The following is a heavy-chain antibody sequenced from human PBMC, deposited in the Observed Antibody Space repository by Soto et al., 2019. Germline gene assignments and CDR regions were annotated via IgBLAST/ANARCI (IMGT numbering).Heavy chain of an antibody. V-gene: IGHV3-15*01. J-gene: IGHJ5*02. D-gene: IGHD2-15*01. CDR2: IKSKTDGGTT. CDR3: TTDDYCSDGSCYFEP. CDR1: GFTSRNAW. Sequence: GDPRFSSGAFGFTSRNAWMSWCRRAPGKGLEWGGRIKSKTDGGTTDYAAPVKGRFTISRDDSKNTLYLQMNSLKTEDTAVYYCTTDDYCSDGSCYFEPWGQGTLVTVSS.